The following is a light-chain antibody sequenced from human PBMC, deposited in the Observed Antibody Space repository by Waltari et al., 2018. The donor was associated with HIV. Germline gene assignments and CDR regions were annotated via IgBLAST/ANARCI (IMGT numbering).Light chain of an antibody. V-gene: IGLV1-44*01. CDR1: SSNNRSNT. CDR2: SKA. J-gene: IGLJ3*02. Sequence: QSLLNQRPSASGTPGQRVTIPCSGSSSNNRSNTDSWYQQLPGPAPKLPIYSKAPRPSGVPDRFSGSKSGTSASLAISGLQSEDEADYYCAAWDDSLNGWVFGGGTKLTVL. CDR3: AAWDDSLNGWV.